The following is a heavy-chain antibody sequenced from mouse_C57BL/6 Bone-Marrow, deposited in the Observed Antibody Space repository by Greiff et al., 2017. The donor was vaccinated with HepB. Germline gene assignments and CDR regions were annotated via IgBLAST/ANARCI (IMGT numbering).Heavy chain of an antibody. CDR1: GFTFSDFY. D-gene: IGHD2-3*01. V-gene: IGHV7-1*01. CDR3: ARDHIYDGYYFPFAY. CDR2: SSNEANDYTT. Sequence: EVKLVESGGGLVQSGRSLRLSCATSGFTFSDFYMEWVRQAPGKGLEWIAASSNEANDYTTEYSASVKGPFIVSRDTAQSILYLQMNAMRAEDTAIYYCARDHIYDGYYFPFAYWGQGTLVTVSA. J-gene: IGHJ3*01.